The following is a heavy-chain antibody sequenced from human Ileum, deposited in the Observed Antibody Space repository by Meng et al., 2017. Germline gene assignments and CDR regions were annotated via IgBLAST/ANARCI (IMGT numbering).Heavy chain of an antibody. D-gene: IGHD2-15*01. V-gene: IGHV4-4*02. CDR2: IFHTGNT. J-gene: IGHJ1*01. CDR3: VNYCSGGKCSPNEKTQH. Sequence: QVQLQESGPGLVKPAGTRSLTCGVSGGSFSSGNWGGWVRQPPGKGLEWIGEIFHTGNTNYNPFLQSRVSLSIDKSKNQFSLKVISVTAADTAVYYCVNYCSGGKCSPNEKTQHWGQGTLVTVSS. CDR1: GGSFSSGNW.